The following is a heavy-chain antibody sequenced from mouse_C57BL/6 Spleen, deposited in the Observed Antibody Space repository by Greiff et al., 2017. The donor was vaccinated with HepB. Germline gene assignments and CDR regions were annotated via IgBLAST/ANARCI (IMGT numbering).Heavy chain of an antibody. CDR1: GYTFTSYW. Sequence: QVQLQQPGAELVKPGASVKLSCKASGYTFTSYWMQWVKQRPGQGLEWIGEIDPSDSYTNYNQKFKGKATLTVDTSSSTAYMQLSSLTSEDSAVYYCAIWGYFDVWGTGTTVTVSS. D-gene: IGHD1-1*02. J-gene: IGHJ1*03. V-gene: IGHV1-50*01. CDR3: AIWGYFDV. CDR2: IDPSDSYT.